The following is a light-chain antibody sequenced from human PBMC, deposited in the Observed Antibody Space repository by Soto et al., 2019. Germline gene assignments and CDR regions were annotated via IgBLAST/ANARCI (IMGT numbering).Light chain of an antibody. CDR2: DVS. CDR1: SGDVGGYNY. J-gene: IGLJ1*01. Sequence: QSVLTQPRSVSGSPGQSVTISCTGTSGDVGGYNYVSWYQQHPGKAPKLMIYDVSKRPSGVPDRFSGSKSGNTASLTISGLQAEDEADYYCCSYAGSYTYVFATGTKAPS. V-gene: IGLV2-11*01. CDR3: CSYAGSYTYV.